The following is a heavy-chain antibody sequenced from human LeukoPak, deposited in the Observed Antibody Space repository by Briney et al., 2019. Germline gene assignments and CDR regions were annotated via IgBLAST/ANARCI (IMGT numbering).Heavy chain of an antibody. Sequence: GGSLRLSCAASGFTFSSYEMNWVRQAPGKGLEWVSYISSSGSTVYYADSVKGRFTISRDNAKNSLYLQMNSLRAEDTAVYYCARVLSGGMDVWGQGTTVTVSS. V-gene: IGHV3-48*03. CDR2: ISSSGSTV. J-gene: IGHJ6*02. CDR1: GFTFSSYE. CDR3: ARVLSGGMDV. D-gene: IGHD6-19*01.